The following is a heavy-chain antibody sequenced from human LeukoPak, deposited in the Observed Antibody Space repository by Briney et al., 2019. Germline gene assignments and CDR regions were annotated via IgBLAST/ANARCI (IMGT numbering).Heavy chain of an antibody. D-gene: IGHD1-26*01. Sequence: SETLSLTCAVYGGSFSGYYWSWIRQPPGKGLEWIGYIYYSGSTNYNPSLKSRVTISVDTSKNQFSLKLSSVTAADTAVYYCARIRRELIDYWGQGTLVTVSS. CDR3: ARIRRELIDY. J-gene: IGHJ4*02. V-gene: IGHV4-59*01. CDR2: IYYSGST. CDR1: GGSFSGYY.